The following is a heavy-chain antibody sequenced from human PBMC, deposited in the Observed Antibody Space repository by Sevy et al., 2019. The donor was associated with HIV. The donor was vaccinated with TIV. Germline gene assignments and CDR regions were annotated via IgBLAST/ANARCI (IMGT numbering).Heavy chain of an antibody. D-gene: IGHD6-13*01. Sequence: GGSLRLSCAVSGFTFDDYAMHWVRQAPGKGLEWVSLISWDGGSTYYADSVKGRFTISRDNTKNSLYLQMNRLRAEDTVLYDCANAYRIAVAGEYYYSGIDVWGQGTTVTVSS. CDR1: GFTFDDYA. CDR3: ANAYRIAVAGEYYYSGIDV. CDR2: ISWDGGST. J-gene: IGHJ6*02. V-gene: IGHV3-43D*03.